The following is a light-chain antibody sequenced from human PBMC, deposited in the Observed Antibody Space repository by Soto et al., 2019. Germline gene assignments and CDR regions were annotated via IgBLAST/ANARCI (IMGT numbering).Light chain of an antibody. CDR3: QQFDSSVT. J-gene: IGKJ1*01. Sequence: EIVLTQSPGSLSLSPGERATLSCRASQSVSSTFFAWYQQRPGQAPRLLMYGASSRATGIPERFSGSGSGTDFTLTISSLEPEDFAVYYCQQFDSSVTFGQGTKVEIQ. CDR2: GAS. CDR1: QSVSSTF. V-gene: IGKV3-20*01.